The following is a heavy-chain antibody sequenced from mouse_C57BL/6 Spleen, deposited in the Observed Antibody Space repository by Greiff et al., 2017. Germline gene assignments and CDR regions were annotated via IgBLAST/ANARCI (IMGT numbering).Heavy chain of an antibody. CDR2: ISSGGDYS. D-gene: IGHD1-1*01. V-gene: IGHV5-9-1*02. J-gene: IGHJ4*01. CDR3: TRDYYGSSYPYAMDY. Sequence: EVHLVESGEGLVKPGGSLKLSCAASGFTFSSYAMSWVRQTPEKRLEWVAYISSGGDYSYYADTVKGRFTISRDNARNTLYLQMSSLKSEDTAMYYCTRDYYGSSYPYAMDYWGQGTSVTVSS. CDR1: GFTFSSYA.